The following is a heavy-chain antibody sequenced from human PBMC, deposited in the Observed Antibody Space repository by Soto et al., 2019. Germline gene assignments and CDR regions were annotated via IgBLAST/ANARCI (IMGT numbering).Heavy chain of an antibody. CDR3: ARGDYYDTGGYYYSH. Sequence: HLGGSLRLSCAASGFTFSSYSMNWARQAPGKGLEWVAVISYDGSNKYYADSVKGRFTISRDNSENTLYLQMNSLRAEDTAVYYCARGDYYDTGGYYYSHWGQGTLVTVSS. CDR1: GFTFSSYS. CDR2: ISYDGSNK. J-gene: IGHJ4*02. D-gene: IGHD3-22*01. V-gene: IGHV3-30*03.